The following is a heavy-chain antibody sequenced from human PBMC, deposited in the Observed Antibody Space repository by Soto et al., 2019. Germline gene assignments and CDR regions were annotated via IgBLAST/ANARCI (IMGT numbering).Heavy chain of an antibody. CDR2: ISYDGSNK. V-gene: IGHV3-30*18. J-gene: IGHJ6*02. Sequence: PGGSLRLSCAASGFTFSSYGMHWVRQAPGKGLEWVAVISYDGSNKYYADSVKGRFTISRDNSKNTLYLQMNSLRAEDTAVYYCAKDRSGWSYYYYYGMDVWGQGTTVTVSS. CDR1: GFTFSSYG. CDR3: AKDRSGWSYYYYYGMDV. D-gene: IGHD6-19*01.